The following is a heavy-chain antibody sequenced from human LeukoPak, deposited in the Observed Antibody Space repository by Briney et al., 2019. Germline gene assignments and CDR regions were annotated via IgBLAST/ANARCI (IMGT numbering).Heavy chain of an antibody. CDR3: AREAVAGTRGAWFDP. J-gene: IGHJ5*02. Sequence: ASVKVSCKASGYTFTSYAMHWVRQAPGQRLGWMGWINAGNGNTKYSQKFQGRVTITRDTSASTAYMELSSLRSEDTAVYYCAREAVAGTRGAWFDPWGQGTLVTVSS. V-gene: IGHV1-3*01. D-gene: IGHD6-19*01. CDR2: INAGNGNT. CDR1: GYTFTSYA.